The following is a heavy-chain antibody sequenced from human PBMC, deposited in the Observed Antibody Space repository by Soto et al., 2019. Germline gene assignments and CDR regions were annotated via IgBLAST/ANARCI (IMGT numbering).Heavy chain of an antibody. Sequence: ASVKVSCKASGYTFTNFGISWVRQAPGQGLEWMGWISAYNGNTNYAQNFQGRVTMTTGTSTSTAYMELRSRRSDDTAVYYCAREFGYDILPGPWGQGTLATASS. CDR3: AREFGYDILPGP. J-gene: IGHJ5*02. CDR2: ISAYNGNT. D-gene: IGHD3-9*01. V-gene: IGHV1-18*01. CDR1: GYTFTNFG.